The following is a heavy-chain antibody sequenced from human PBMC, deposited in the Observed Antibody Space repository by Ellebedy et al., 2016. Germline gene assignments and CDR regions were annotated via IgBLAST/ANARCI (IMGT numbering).Heavy chain of an antibody. Sequence: GGSLRLXXAASGFTFSSYGMHWVRQAPGKGLEWVAVISYDGSNKYYADSVKGRFTISRDNSKNTLYLQMNSLRAEDTAVYYCARDGELTESYGMDVWGQGTTVTVSS. CDR3: ARDGELTESYGMDV. J-gene: IGHJ6*02. CDR1: GFTFSSYG. CDR2: ISYDGSNK. D-gene: IGHD4-17*01. V-gene: IGHV3-30*03.